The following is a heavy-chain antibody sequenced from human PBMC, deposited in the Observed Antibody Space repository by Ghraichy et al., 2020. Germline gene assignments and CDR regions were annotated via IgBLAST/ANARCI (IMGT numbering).Heavy chain of an antibody. J-gene: IGHJ4*02. CDR2: IYHSGST. Sequence: SETLSLTCAVSGYSISSGYYWGWIRQPPGKGLEWIGSIYHSGSTYYNPSLKSRVTISVDTSKNQFSLKLSSVTAADTAVYYCARSTLPSYYFDYWGQGTLVTVSS. V-gene: IGHV4-38-2*01. CDR3: ARSTLPSYYFDY. CDR1: GYSISSGYY. D-gene: IGHD2/OR15-2a*01.